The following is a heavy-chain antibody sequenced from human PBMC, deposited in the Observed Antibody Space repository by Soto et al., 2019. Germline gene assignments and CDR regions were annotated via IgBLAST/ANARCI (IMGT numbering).Heavy chain of an antibody. Sequence: PGGALPLSFYDSGFAFSGVDMPWVRQPTGKGLEWVSTIGTAGDTYYAVSVKGRFTISRDNAKNSLSRQMNSLRVGDTAVYFCARGQEVGAHFFDSWGQGNQVTVSS. CDR3: ARGQEVGAHFFDS. CDR1: GFAFSGVD. J-gene: IGHJ4*02. CDR2: IGTAGDT. D-gene: IGHD2-15*01. V-gene: IGHV3-13*01.